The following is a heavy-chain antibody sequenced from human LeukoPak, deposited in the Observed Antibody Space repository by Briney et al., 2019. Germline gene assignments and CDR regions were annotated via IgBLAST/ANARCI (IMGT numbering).Heavy chain of an antibody. CDR3: ASAPGYCSGGNCDYYYYMDV. D-gene: IGHD2-15*01. Sequence: ASVKVSCKASGYTFTSYGISWVRQAPGQGLEWKGWISAYNGNTNYAQKLQGRVTMTADTSTSTAYMELNSLRSEDTAVYYCASAPGYCSGGNCDYYYYMDVWGKGTTVAISS. J-gene: IGHJ6*03. V-gene: IGHV1-18*01. CDR1: GYTFTSYG. CDR2: ISAYNGNT.